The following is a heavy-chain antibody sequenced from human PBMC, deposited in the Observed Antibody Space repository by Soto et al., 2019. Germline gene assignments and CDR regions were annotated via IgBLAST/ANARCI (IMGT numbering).Heavy chain of an antibody. CDR3: ARDRGYGGNSVFDF. Sequence: PVGSLRLSCLASGFTFSTYGMHWVRQAPGKGLEWVATIWYDGNTSYYEDSIKGRFAISRDNSKSTLFLHMNTLRAEDTATYYCARDRGYGGNSVFDFWGLGTLVTVSS. D-gene: IGHD5-12*01. J-gene: IGHJ4*02. CDR1: GFTFSTYG. CDR2: IWYDGNTS. V-gene: IGHV3-33*01.